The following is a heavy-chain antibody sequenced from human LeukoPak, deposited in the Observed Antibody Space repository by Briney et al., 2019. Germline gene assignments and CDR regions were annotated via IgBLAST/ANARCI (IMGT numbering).Heavy chain of an antibody. CDR1: GGSVSTYY. J-gene: IGHJ4*02. Sequence: SETLSLTCTVSGGSVSTYYWSWIRQPPGKGLEWIGYIYYSGHTNYNPSLNSRVTISVDTSKNQFSLKLSSVTAADTAVYYCARGYSSGRLDYWGQGTLVTVSS. D-gene: IGHD6-19*01. V-gene: IGHV4-59*02. CDR3: ARGYSSGRLDY. CDR2: IYYSGHT.